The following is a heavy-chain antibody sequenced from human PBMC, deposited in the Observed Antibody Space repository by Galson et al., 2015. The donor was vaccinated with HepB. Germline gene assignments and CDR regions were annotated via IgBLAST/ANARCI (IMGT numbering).Heavy chain of an antibody. J-gene: IGHJ4*02. Sequence: CPIPGDSVSSTSAVWNWVRQSPSRGLEWLGRTWYRSKWYYEFSVSVESRITINPATSKNQFSLQLSSVTPEDAAVYYCARTQVGAAYFDYWGQGTLVTVSS. V-gene: IGHV6-1*01. CDR1: GDSVSSTSAV. D-gene: IGHD1-26*01. CDR3: ARTQVGAAYFDY. CDR2: TWYRSKWYY.